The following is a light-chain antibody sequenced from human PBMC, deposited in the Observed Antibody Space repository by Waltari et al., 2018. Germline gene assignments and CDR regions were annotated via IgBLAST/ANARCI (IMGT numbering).Light chain of an antibody. Sequence: DIVMTQSPDSLALSLGERATINCKSSQSVLHSSNNKNYLAWYKQKPGQPPNLLIYWASTREAGVPDRFSGSGSGTDFTLTISSLQAEDVAVYDCQQYYNAPLTFGGGTKVEIK. CDR3: QQYYNAPLT. J-gene: IGKJ4*01. V-gene: IGKV4-1*01. CDR2: WAS. CDR1: QSVLHSSNNKNY.